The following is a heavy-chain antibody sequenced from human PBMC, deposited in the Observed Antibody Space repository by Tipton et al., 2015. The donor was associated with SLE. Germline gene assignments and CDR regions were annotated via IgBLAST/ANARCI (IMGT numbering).Heavy chain of an antibody. CDR3: AKDSGSGWYNWFDP. Sequence: SLRLSCAASGFTFDDYAMHWVRQGPGKGLEWVSGISWNSGTIGYADSVKGRFTISRDNAKNSLHLHLNSLRTEDTALYYCAKDSGSGWYNWFDPWGQGTLVTVSS. V-gene: IGHV3-9*01. CDR2: ISWNSGTI. D-gene: IGHD6-19*01. CDR1: GFTFDDYA. J-gene: IGHJ5*02.